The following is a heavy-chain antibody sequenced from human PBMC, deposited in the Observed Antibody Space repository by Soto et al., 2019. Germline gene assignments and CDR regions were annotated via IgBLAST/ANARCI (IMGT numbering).Heavy chain of an antibody. Sequence: QVQLVESGGGVVQPGRSLRLSCAASGFTFSSYAMHWVRQAPGKGLEWVAAISYDGGNKYYPDSLKGRFTISRDNSKTTLYLQTNSLRAEDTAVYYCAKDLVVLVTPYYGMDVWGQGTTVTVSS. J-gene: IGHJ6*02. D-gene: IGHD3-22*01. V-gene: IGHV3-30*18. CDR1: GFTFSSYA. CDR3: AKDLVVLVTPYYGMDV. CDR2: ISYDGGNK.